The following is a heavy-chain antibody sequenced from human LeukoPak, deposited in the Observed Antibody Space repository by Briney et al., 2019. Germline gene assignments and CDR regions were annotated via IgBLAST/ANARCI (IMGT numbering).Heavy chain of an antibody. D-gene: IGHD1-1*01. Sequence: GGSLRLSCAASGFTFSSYAMHWVRQAPGKGLEWVAVISYDGSNKHYADSVKGRFTISRDNSKNTLYLQMNSLRAEDTAVYYCARDKGGGYNWNDPNYYGMDVWGKGTTVTVSS. J-gene: IGHJ6*04. CDR3: ARDKGGGYNWNDPNYYGMDV. CDR1: GFTFSSYA. CDR2: ISYDGSNK. V-gene: IGHV3-30*04.